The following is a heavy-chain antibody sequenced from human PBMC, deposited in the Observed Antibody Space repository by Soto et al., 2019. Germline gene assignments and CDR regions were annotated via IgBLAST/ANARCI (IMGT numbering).Heavy chain of an antibody. V-gene: IGHV3-21*02. D-gene: IGHD3-10*02. CDR1: GFDFSSYS. CDR2: INEDSSYI. Sequence: EVQLVESGGGLVKPGGSLRLSCAASGFDFSSYSMNWVRQAPGKGLELVSSINEDSSYIYYAHSLRGRFTISRDNAKDALYLQMNRLRAEDTAVYYCVREFGWYFRSRYMDVWCEGATVTVSS. J-gene: IGHJ6*03. CDR3: VREFGWYFRSRYMDV.